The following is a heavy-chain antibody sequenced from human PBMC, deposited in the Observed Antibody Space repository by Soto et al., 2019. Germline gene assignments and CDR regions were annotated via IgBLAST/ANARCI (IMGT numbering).Heavy chain of an antibody. V-gene: IGHV5-10-1*01. CDR3: ARRYCSSTSCYIL. D-gene: IGHD2-2*02. Sequence: LKISCKGSGYSFTSYWISWVRQMPGKGPEWMGRIDPSDSYTNYSPSFQGHVTISADKSISTAYLQWSSLKASDTAMYYCARRYCSSTSCYILWGQGTMVTVSS. CDR1: GYSFTSYW. CDR2: IDPSDSYT. J-gene: IGHJ3*01.